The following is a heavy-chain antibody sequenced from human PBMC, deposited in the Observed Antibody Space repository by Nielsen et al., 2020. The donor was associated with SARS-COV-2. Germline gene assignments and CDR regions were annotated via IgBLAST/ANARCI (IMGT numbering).Heavy chain of an antibody. CDR1: GFTFSSYH. V-gene: IGHV3-74*01. D-gene: IGHD2-2*01. J-gene: IGHJ4*02. CDR3: TTDHLRIIPSAMYEY. Sequence: GESLKISCAASGFTFSSYHMHWVRQVPGKGLVWVSRIKTDGSTTTYADSVKGRFTISRDNAKNTLSLQMNSLKTEDTAIYYCTTDHLRIIPSAMYEYWGQGTLVTVSS. CDR2: IKTDGSTT.